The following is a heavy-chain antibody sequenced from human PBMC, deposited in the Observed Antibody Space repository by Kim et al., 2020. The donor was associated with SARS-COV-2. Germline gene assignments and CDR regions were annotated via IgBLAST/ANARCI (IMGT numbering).Heavy chain of an antibody. D-gene: IGHD6-13*01. V-gene: IGHV3-30-3*02. CDR3: AKWGMRIAAAAY. J-gene: IGHJ4*02. Sequence: YYADAVEGRFTISRDNSKNTLYLQMNSLRAEDTAVYYCAKWGMRIAAAAYWGQGTLVTGSS.